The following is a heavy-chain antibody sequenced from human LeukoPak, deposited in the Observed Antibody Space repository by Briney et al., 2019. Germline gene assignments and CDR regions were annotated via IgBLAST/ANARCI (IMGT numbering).Heavy chain of an antibody. CDR1: GFTFSSYA. CDR2: ISYDGSNK. J-gene: IGHJ3*02. CDR3: ARDPYYDFWSGLGAFDI. Sequence: PGGSLRLSCAASGFTFSSYAMHWVRQAPGKGLEWVAVISYDGSNKYYADSVKGRFTISRDNSKNTLYQQMNSLRAEDTAVYYCARDPYYDFWSGLGAFDIWGQGTMVTVSS. D-gene: IGHD3-3*01. V-gene: IGHV3-30-3*01.